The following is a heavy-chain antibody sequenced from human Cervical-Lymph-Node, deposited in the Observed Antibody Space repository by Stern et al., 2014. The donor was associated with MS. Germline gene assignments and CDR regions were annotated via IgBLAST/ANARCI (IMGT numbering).Heavy chain of an antibody. CDR1: GYTLTEMS. Sequence: QVQLVQSGAEVKKPGASVKVSCKVSGYTLTEMSMHWVRQAPGTGLEWMGGYDPQHGETVYAQKIQGRVTMAEDRSTDPAYMELTSLRSDDTAVYYCATHRGRVTYYYGLDVWGQGTTVTVSS. CDR2: YDPQHGET. V-gene: IGHV1-24*01. J-gene: IGHJ6*02. D-gene: IGHD2-21*02. CDR3: ATHRGRVTYYYGLDV.